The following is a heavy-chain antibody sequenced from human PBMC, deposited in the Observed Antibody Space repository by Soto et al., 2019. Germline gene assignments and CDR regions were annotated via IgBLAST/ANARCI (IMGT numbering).Heavy chain of an antibody. D-gene: IGHD3-10*01. Sequence: PGESLKISRXSLGNSLNNWIGWVRQLPGKGLAWVGIIYPGVFDTRYSPSFQGQVTISADKSISTAYLQWSSLKGADTAMYYCAGGGVRGVITRTRDYYGMDVWGQGTTVTVS. CDR1: GNSLNNW. CDR3: AGGGVRGVITRTRDYYGMDV. V-gene: IGHV5-51*01. CDR2: IYPGVFDT. J-gene: IGHJ6*02.